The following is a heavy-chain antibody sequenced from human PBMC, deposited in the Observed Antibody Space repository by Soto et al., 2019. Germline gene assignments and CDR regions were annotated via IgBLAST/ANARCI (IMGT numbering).Heavy chain of an antibody. D-gene: IGHD2-2*01. CDR1: GYSFTSYW. V-gene: IGHV5-51*01. J-gene: IGHJ5*02. CDR3: ARRTVPAAIPRGWFDP. CDR2: IYPGDSDT. Sequence: EVQLVQSGAEVKKPGESLKISCKGSGYSFTSYWIGWVRQMPGKGLEWMGIIYPGDSDTRYSPSFQGQVTISADKSISTAYLQWSSLKASDTAMYYCARRTVPAAIPRGWFDPWGQGTLVTVSS.